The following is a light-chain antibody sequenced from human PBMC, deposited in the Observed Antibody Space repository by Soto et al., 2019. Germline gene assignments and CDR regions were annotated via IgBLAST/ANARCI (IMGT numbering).Light chain of an antibody. Sequence: QAVVTQPPSVSGAPGQRVTISCTGSSSNIGAGYDVHWYQQLPGRAPKLLIYGNTNRPSRVPDRFSGSKSGTSASLAITGLQAEDEADYYCLSFDSSLSVVFGGGTKLTVL. J-gene: IGLJ2*01. CDR2: GNT. CDR1: SSNIGAGYD. V-gene: IGLV1-40*01. CDR3: LSFDSSLSVV.